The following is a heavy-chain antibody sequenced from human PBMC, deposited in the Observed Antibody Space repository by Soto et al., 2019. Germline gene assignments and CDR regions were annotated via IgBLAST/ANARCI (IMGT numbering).Heavy chain of an antibody. D-gene: IGHD1-20*01. J-gene: IGHJ5*02. V-gene: IGHV2-5*02. CDR3: AHSVTGTNNPNWFDP. CDR1: GFSLSTSGVG. Sequence: QITLKESGPTLVKPTQTLTLTCTFSGFSLSTSGVGVGWIRQPPGKALEWLALIYWDDDKRYSPSLKSRLTITKDTSKNQVVLTMTNMDPVDTATYYYAHSVTGTNNPNWFDPWGQGTLVTVSS. CDR2: IYWDDDK.